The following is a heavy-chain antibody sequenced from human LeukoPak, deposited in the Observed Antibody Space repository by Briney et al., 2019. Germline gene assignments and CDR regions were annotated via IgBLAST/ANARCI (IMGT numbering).Heavy chain of an antibody. D-gene: IGHD5-18*01. Sequence: GASVKVSCKASGGTFSSYAISWVRQAPGQGLEWMGGIIPIFGTANYAQKFQGRVTVTADESTSTAYMELSSLRSEDTAVYYCASDTAMVDYYYYYGMDVWGQGTTVTVSS. V-gene: IGHV1-69*13. CDR3: ASDTAMVDYYYYYGMDV. J-gene: IGHJ6*02. CDR1: GGTFSSYA. CDR2: IIPIFGTA.